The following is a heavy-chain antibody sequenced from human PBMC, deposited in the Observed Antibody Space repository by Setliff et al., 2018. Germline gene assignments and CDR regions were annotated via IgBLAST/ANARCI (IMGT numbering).Heavy chain of an antibody. CDR3: ARGRNIAARLLDS. Sequence: SETLSLTCAAYGGTFSGYYWTWIRQPPGKGLEWIGEINHRGSTNYNPSLKSRATISIDTSKDQFSLKLISMSAADTAVYFCARGRNIAARLLDSWGQGALVTVS. J-gene: IGHJ4*02. V-gene: IGHV4-34*01. D-gene: IGHD6-6*01. CDR1: GGTFSGYY. CDR2: INHRGST.